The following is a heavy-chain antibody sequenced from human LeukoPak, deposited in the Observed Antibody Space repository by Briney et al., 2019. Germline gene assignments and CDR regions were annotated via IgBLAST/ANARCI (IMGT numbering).Heavy chain of an antibody. CDR1: GFTFSSYG. Sequence: PEGSLRLSCAASGFTFSSYGMSWVRQAPGKGLEWVSAISGSGGSTYYADSVKGRFTISRDNSKNTLYLQMNSLRAEDTAVYYCAKSHRGYAPRRTYYYYMDVWGKGTTVTVSS. CDR2: ISGSGGST. V-gene: IGHV3-23*01. J-gene: IGHJ6*03. D-gene: IGHD5-12*01. CDR3: AKSHRGYAPRRTYYYYMDV.